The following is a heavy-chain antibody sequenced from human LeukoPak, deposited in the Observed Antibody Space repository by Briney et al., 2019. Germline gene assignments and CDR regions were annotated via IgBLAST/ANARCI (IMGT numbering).Heavy chain of an antibody. CDR3: ARGEGNDYVWGSFYYYLDV. Sequence: PSETLSLTCGVSGESFNGYYWTWIGQSPGKGLEWIGEINDIGHTNYNSALKSRVTILLDTSKKQFSLRLSSVTAADTAVYYCARGEGNDYVWGSFYYYLDVWGKGTTVTVSS. D-gene: IGHD3-16*01. CDR1: GESFNGYY. CDR2: INDIGHT. J-gene: IGHJ6*03. V-gene: IGHV4-34*01.